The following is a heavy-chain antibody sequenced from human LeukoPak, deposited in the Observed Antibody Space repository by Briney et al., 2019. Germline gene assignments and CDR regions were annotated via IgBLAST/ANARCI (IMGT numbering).Heavy chain of an antibody. V-gene: IGHV3-30*02. CDR2: IRFDGGNE. J-gene: IGHJ4*02. CDR1: DFTFSDYG. Sequence: PGGSLRLSCAASDFTFSDYGMHWVRQAPGKGLEWVAFIRFDGGNEIYGDSVKGRFTISRDDSKDTLYLQINSLSAEDTAVYFCAKAGYSTSWYYLDFWGQGTLVTVSS. CDR3: AKAGYSTSWYYLDF. D-gene: IGHD6-13*01.